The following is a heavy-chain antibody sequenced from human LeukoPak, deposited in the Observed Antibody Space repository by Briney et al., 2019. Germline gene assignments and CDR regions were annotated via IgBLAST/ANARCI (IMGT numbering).Heavy chain of an antibody. CDR1: GFTFSSNS. CDR3: AKDSGGSWENFDY. J-gene: IGHJ4*02. V-gene: IGHV3-43*01. CDR2: ISWDGGST. Sequence: GGSLRLSCAASGFTFSSNSMNWVRQAPGKGLEWVSLISWDGGSTYYADSVKGRFTISRDNSKNSLYLQMNSLRTEDTALYYCAKDSGGSWENFDYWGQGTLVTVSS. D-gene: IGHD6-13*01.